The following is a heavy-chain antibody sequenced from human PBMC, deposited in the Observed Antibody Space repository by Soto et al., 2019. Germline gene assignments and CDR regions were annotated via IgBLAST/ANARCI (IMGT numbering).Heavy chain of an antibody. CDR3: AKALNYYGSGSYYYYYGMDV. CDR2: ISGSGGST. D-gene: IGHD3-10*01. CDR1: GFTFSSYA. Sequence: GGSLRLSCAASGFTFSSYAMSWVRQAPGKGLEWVSAISGSGGSTYYADSVKGRFTISRDNSKNTLYLQMSSLRAEDTAVYYCAKALNYYGSGSYYYYYGMDVWGQGTTVTVSS. J-gene: IGHJ6*02. V-gene: IGHV3-23*01.